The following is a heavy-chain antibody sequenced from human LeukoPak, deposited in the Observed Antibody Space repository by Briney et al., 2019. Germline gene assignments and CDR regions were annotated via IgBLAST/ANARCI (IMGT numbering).Heavy chain of an antibody. D-gene: IGHD3-16*01. CDR2: LNSDGSST. Sequence: GGSLRLSCAASGFTFNNYGMSWVRQAPGKGLVWVSRLNSDGSSTNYADSVKGRFTISRDNAKNTLYLQMNSLRDEDTAVFYCARSRYDYIWGIDYWGQGTLVTISS. J-gene: IGHJ4*02. V-gene: IGHV3-74*01. CDR1: GFTFNNYG. CDR3: ARSRYDYIWGIDY.